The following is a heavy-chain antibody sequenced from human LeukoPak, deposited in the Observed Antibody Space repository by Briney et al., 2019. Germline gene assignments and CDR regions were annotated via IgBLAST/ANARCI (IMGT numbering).Heavy chain of an antibody. CDR1: GGSISSYY. J-gene: IGHJ5*02. Sequence: SETLSLTCTVSGGSISSYYWSWIRQPAGKGLEWIGRIYTSGSTNYNPSLKSRVTISVDKTKNQFSLKLSSVTAADTAVYYCARDQTYYYGSGHWFDPWGQGTLVTVSS. CDR2: IYTSGST. D-gene: IGHD3-10*01. V-gene: IGHV4-4*07. CDR3: ARDQTYYYGSGHWFDP.